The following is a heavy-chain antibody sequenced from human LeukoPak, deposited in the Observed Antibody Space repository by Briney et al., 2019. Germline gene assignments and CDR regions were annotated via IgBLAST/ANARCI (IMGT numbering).Heavy chain of an antibody. J-gene: IGHJ4*02. V-gene: IGHV3-48*03. CDR1: GFTFSSYE. CDR3: ARVTKYYIDY. CDR2: MSSSGKTI. Sequence: PGGSLRLSCAASGFTFSSYEMNWVRQAPGKGLEWVSYMSSSGKTIYYADSVKGRFTISRDNAKNSLYLQMNSLRAEDTAVYYRARVTKYYIDYWGQGTQVTVSS.